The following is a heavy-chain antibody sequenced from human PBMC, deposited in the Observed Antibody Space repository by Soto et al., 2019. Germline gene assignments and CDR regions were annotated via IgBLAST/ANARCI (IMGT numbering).Heavy chain of an antibody. CDR2: INDRGTT. CDR3: ARGCAAPRAAD. J-gene: IGHJ4*02. V-gene: IGHV4-34*01. Sequence: SETLSLTCAVFGGPFSGYYWTWIRQPPGKGLEWVGEINDRGTTNYNPSLKSRVSISVDTSKNQFSLNLRSVTAADTAVYYCARGCAAPRAADWGQGTLVTVSS. D-gene: IGHD2-15*01. CDR1: GGPFSGYY.